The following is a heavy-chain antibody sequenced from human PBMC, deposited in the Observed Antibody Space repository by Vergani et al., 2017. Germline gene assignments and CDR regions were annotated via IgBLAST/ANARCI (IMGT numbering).Heavy chain of an antibody. J-gene: IGHJ4*02. D-gene: IGHD2-21*01. CDR2: INPIDSKI. V-gene: IGHV5-51*01. Sequence: EVTLVQSGAEVKKPGESLKISCKYSESSFISNEIAWVRQMSGKGLQWMGNINPIDSKIAYSPSFQGQAIMSLDKSITTAYLQWRSLKASDPAIYYFTRHVPCGDGACLLFAHGGQGTQVTVSS. CDR3: TRHVPCGDGACLLFAH. CDR1: ESSFISNE.